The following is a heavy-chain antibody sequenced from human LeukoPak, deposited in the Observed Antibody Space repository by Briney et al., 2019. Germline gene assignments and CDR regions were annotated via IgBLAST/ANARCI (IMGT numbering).Heavy chain of an antibody. CDR3: AKSVRGVILDY. CDR1: GFTFSSYW. CDR2: IEQDGSEK. V-gene: IGHV3-7*03. Sequence: GGSLRLSCAASGFTFSSYWMSWVRQAPGKGLEWVANIEQDGSEKYYVDSVKGRFTISRDNSKNTLYLQMNSLRAEDTALYYCAKSVRGVILDYWGQGTLVTVSS. J-gene: IGHJ4*02. D-gene: IGHD3-10*02.